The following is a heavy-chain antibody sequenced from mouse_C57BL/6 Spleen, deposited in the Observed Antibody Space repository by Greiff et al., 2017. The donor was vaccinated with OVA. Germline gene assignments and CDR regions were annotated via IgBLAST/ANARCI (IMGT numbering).Heavy chain of an antibody. D-gene: IGHD2-3*01. J-gene: IGHJ3*01. CDR3: ARNDGYYFPWCAY. Sequence: DVQLQESGPGLVTPSQSLSLPCSVPCYSITSGYYWHWFRQFPGNKLECMGYICYDSSNNYNPSLINRISITRDTSKNQFFLKLNSATTEDTATYYGARNDGYYFPWCAYGGQGTLVTVSA. V-gene: IGHV3-6*01. CDR2: ICYDSSN. CDR1: CYSITSGYY.